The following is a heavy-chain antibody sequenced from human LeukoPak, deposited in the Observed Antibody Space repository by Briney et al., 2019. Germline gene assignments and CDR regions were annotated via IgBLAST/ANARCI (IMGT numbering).Heavy chain of an antibody. CDR2: VFYSGST. V-gene: IGHV4-59*01. D-gene: IGHD3-16*01. CDR3: ARVNPMYPGAHMIYFDY. CDR1: GGSISNYY. J-gene: IGHJ4*02. Sequence: SETLSLTCTVSGGSISNYYWSWIRQPPGKGLEWIGYVFYSGSTNYNPSLRSRVTISVDTSKNQFSLKLSSVTAADTAVYYWARVNPMYPGAHMIYFDYWGQGTLVTVSS.